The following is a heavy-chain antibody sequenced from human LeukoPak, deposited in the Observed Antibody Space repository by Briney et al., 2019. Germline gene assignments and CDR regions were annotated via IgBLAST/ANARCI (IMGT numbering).Heavy chain of an antibody. D-gene: IGHD3-10*01. CDR2: IYYSGST. Sequence: SETLSLTCAVSGGSISSGVHFWTWIRQAPGKGLEWIGYIYYSGSTYYNPSLKSRVTISLDTSKSQFSLRLSSMTAADTAVYYCVRGRYGSGRLDYFDYWDQGTLVTVSS. CDR1: GGSISSGVHF. J-gene: IGHJ4*02. V-gene: IGHV4-30-4*01. CDR3: VRGRYGSGRLDYFDY.